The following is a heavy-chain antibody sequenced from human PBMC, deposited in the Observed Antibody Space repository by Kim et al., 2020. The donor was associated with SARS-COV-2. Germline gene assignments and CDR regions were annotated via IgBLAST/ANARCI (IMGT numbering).Heavy chain of an antibody. CDR1: GFTFSSYS. J-gene: IGHJ4*02. CDR2: ISSSSSYI. Sequence: GGSLRLSCAASGFTFSSYSMNWVRQAPGKGLEWVSSISSSSSYIYYADSVKGRFTISRDNAKNSLYLQMNSLRAEDTAVYYCARDNFSGYDRFDYWGQGTLVTVSS. D-gene: IGHD5-12*01. V-gene: IGHV3-21*01. CDR3: ARDNFSGYDRFDY.